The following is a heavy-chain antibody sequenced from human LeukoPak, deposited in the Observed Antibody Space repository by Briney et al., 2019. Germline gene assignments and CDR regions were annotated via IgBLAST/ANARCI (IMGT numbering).Heavy chain of an antibody. D-gene: IGHD3-16*02. Sequence: GASVKVSCKASGYTFTSYGISWVRQAPGQGLEWMGWISAYNGNTNYAQKLQGRVTMTTDTSTSTAYMELRSLRSDDTAVYYCARDRYDYVWGSYRYLFDYWGQGTLVTVSS. J-gene: IGHJ4*02. CDR1: GYTFTSYG. CDR3: ARDRYDYVWGSYRYLFDY. CDR2: ISAYNGNT. V-gene: IGHV1-18*01.